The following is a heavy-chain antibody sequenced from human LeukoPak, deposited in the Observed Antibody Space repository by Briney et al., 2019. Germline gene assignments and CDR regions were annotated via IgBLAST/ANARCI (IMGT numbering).Heavy chain of an antibody. Sequence: GGSLRLSCAASGFTFSSYAMPWVRQAPGKGLEWVAVISYDGSNKYYADSVKGRFTISRDNSKNTLYLQMNSLRAEDTAVYYCASSGLPAARPFDYWGQGTLVTVSS. CDR1: GFTFSSYA. V-gene: IGHV3-30-3*02. J-gene: IGHJ4*02. CDR3: ASSGLPAARPFDY. D-gene: IGHD2-2*02. CDR2: ISYDGSNK.